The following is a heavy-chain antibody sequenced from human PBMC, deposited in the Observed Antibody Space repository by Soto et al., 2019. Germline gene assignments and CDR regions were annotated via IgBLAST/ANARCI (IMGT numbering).Heavy chain of an antibody. J-gene: IGHJ3*02. CDR1: GFTFSSYG. CDR3: AKDTGNDGGAFDI. D-gene: IGHD1-1*01. V-gene: IGHV3-30*18. CDR2: ISYDGSNK. Sequence: GGSLRLSCAASGFTFSSYGMHWVRQAPGKGLEWVAVISYDGSNKYYADSVKGRFTISRDNSKNTLYLQMNSLRAEDTAVYYCAKDTGNDGGAFDIWGQGTMVTVSS.